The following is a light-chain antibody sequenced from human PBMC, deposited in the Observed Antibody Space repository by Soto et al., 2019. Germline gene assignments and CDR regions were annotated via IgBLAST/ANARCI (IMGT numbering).Light chain of an antibody. CDR2: EVN. CDR3: CSYGGSRTCV. Sequence: QSALTQPASVSGSPGQSITISCTGTSSDVGSYKLVSWYQQHPGKAPRLMIFEVNKRPSGVSNRFSGSKSGNTASLTTSGLKVEDEADYCCCSYGGSRTCVFGTGTKVTVL. V-gene: IGLV2-23*02. J-gene: IGLJ1*01. CDR1: SSDVGSYKL.